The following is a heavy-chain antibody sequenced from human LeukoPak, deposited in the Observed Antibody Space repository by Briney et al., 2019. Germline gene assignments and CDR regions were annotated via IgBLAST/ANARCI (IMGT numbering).Heavy chain of an antibody. CDR3: AKSGSNYDYVWGSYRPTEYYFDY. J-gene: IGHJ4*02. Sequence: GGSLRLSCAASGFTFSSYAMHWVRQAPGKGLEWVTFVRYDGSNKYYADSVKGRFTISRDNSKNTLYLQMNSLRGEDTAVYYCAKSGSNYDYVWGSYRPTEYYFDYWGQGTLVTVSS. V-gene: IGHV3-30*02. CDR2: VRYDGSNK. D-gene: IGHD3-16*02. CDR1: GFTFSSYA.